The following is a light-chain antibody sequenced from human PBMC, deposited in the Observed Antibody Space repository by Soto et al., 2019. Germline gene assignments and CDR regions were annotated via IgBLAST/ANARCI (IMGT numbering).Light chain of an antibody. Sequence: QSVLTQHPSASGAPGHSVTISCTGTKIDIGVYDFVSWYQHHPGKAPRLIIYEVVQRPSGVPDRFSGSKSGNTASLTVSGLKAADEADYFCKSYAGSNDYVLGSG. CDR2: EVV. CDR3: KSYAGSNDYV. CDR1: KIDIGVYDF. J-gene: IGLJ1*01. V-gene: IGLV2-8*01.